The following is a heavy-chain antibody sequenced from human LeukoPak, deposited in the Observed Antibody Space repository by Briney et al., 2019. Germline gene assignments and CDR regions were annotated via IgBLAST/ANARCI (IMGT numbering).Heavy chain of an antibody. Sequence: GGSLRLSCAASGFTFSSYSMNWVRQAPGKGLEWVSSISTISTYIYYADSVKGLFTISRDNANTSLYLQMNSLRAEDTAVYYCASRAPSGYRYMDLWGKGTTVTVSS. CDR2: ISTISTYI. CDR3: ASRAPSGYRYMDL. CDR1: GFTFSSYS. V-gene: IGHV3-21*01. D-gene: IGHD5-18*01. J-gene: IGHJ6*03.